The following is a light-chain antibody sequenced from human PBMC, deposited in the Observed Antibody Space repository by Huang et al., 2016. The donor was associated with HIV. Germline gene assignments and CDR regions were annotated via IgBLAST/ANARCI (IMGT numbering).Light chain of an antibody. CDR1: QSVSSY. Sequence: EIVLTQSPATLSLAPGERATLSCRASQSVSSYLAWYPQKPGQPPRLLIYDTSNRATDIPARFSGSGSGTDFTLTITSLEPDDFAVYYCQERSNWPELTFGGGTKVEIK. CDR3: QERSNWPELT. V-gene: IGKV3-11*01. J-gene: IGKJ4*01. CDR2: DTS.